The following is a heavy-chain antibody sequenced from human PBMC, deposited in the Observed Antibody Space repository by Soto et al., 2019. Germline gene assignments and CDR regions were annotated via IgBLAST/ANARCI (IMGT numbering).Heavy chain of an antibody. D-gene: IGHD3-22*01. J-gene: IGHJ6*02. Sequence: GGSLRLPCAASGFTFSSYGMHRVRQAPGKGLEWVAVISYDGSNKYYADSVKGRFTISRDNSKNTLYLQMNSLRAEDTAVYYCAKRVGDTMIVVADYGMDVWGQGTTVTVSS. V-gene: IGHV3-30*18. CDR3: AKRVGDTMIVVADYGMDV. CDR1: GFTFSSYG. CDR2: ISYDGSNK.